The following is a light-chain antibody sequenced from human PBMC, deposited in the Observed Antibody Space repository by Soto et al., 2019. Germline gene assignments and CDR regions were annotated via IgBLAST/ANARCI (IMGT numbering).Light chain of an antibody. CDR1: SSDVGGYNY. CDR3: TSHAGTINLV. Sequence: QSALTQPPSASGSPGQSVTISCTGTSSDVGGYNYVSWYQQHPGKAPKLMIYEVSKRPSGVPDRFSGSKSGNTASLTVSGLQAEDEADYYCTSHAGTINLVFGGGNQLTVL. CDR2: EVS. V-gene: IGLV2-8*01. J-gene: IGLJ2*01.